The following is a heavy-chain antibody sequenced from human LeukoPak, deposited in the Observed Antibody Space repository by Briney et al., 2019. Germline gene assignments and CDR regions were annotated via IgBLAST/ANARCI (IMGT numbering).Heavy chain of an antibody. D-gene: IGHD2-2*01. CDR1: GYSFTSYW. J-gene: IGHJ5*02. CDR2: IDPSDSYT. Sequence: PGASLLISCKGSGYSFTSYWIGWVRQMPGKGLEWMGRIDPSDSYTNYSPSFQGHVTISADKSISTAYLQWSSLKASDTAMYYCARLGPAAILGPNWFDPWGQGTLVTVSS. CDR3: ARLGPAAILGPNWFDP. V-gene: IGHV5-10-1*01.